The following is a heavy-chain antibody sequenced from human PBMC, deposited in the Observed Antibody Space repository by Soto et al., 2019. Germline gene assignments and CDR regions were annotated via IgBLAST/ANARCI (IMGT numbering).Heavy chain of an antibody. CDR2: VSYSGST. V-gene: IGHV4-59*12. Sequence: PSETLSLTCTVSGGSISSYYWYWIRQPPGKGLEWIGYVSYSGSTNYNPSLKSRVTISVDTSKNQFSLKLSSVAAADTAVYYCARTPTPWGQGTLVTVSS. CDR1: GGSISSYY. CDR3: ARTPTP. J-gene: IGHJ5*02.